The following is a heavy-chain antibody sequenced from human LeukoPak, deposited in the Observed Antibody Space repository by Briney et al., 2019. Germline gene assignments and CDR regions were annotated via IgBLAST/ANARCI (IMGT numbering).Heavy chain of an antibody. V-gene: IGHV1-18*01. J-gene: IGHJ4*02. D-gene: IGHD2-15*01. CDR3: ARDICSGDRCYPYYFDY. CDR1: GYTFTSYD. CDR2: ISAYNGNT. Sequence: ASVKVSCKTSGYTFTSYDISWVRQAPAQGLEWMGWISAYNGNTNYAQKFQGRVTSTTDTSTSTAYMELRSLRSDDTAVYYCARDICSGDRCYPYYFDYWGQGALVTVSS.